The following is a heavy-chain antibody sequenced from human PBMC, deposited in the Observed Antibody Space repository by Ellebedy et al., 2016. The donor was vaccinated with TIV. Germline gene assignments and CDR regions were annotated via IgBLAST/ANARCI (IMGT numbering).Heavy chain of an antibody. CDR3: ARNGTYHYGSGLAY. CDR1: GGTFSNYG. Sequence: ASVKVSCKASGGTFSNYGVSWVRQAPGQGLEWMGGIIPIFGTANYAQRFQGRVTITADQFTSTAYMELSILTSEDTAVYYCARNGTYHYGSGLAYWGQGTLVTVSS. J-gene: IGHJ4*02. D-gene: IGHD3-10*01. V-gene: IGHV1-69*13. CDR2: IIPIFGTA.